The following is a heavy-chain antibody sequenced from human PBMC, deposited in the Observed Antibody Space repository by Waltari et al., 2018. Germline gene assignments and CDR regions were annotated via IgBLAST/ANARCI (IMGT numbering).Heavy chain of an antibody. Sequence: QVQLVESGGGVVQPGRSLRLSCAASGFTFSSYAMHWVRQAPGKGLEWVAVISDDGSNKYYADSVKGRFTISRDNSKNTLYLQMNSLRAEDTAVYYCARDVRVRSSPLFDPWGQGTLVTVSS. D-gene: IGHD2-2*01. CDR3: ARDVRVRSSPLFDP. J-gene: IGHJ5*02. CDR1: GFTFSSYA. V-gene: IGHV3-30-3*01. CDR2: ISDDGSNK.